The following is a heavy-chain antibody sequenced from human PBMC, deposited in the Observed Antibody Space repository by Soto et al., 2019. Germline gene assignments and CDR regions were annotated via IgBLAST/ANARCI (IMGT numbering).Heavy chain of an antibody. D-gene: IGHD3-10*01. CDR2: IDPSDSYT. J-gene: IGHJ6*02. CDR3: ARHSLLWFGEDPYGMDV. V-gene: IGHV5-10-1*01. Sequence: PGESLKISCKGSGYSFTSYWISWVRQMPGKGLEWMGRIDPSDSYTNYSPSFQGHVTISADKSISTAYLQWSSLKASDTAMYYCARHSLLWFGEDPYGMDVWGQGTTVTVSS. CDR1: GYSFTSYW.